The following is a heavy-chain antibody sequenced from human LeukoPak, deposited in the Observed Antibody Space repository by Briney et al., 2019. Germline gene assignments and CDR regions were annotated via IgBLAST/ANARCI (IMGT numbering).Heavy chain of an antibody. V-gene: IGHV3-48*03. Sequence: PGGSLRLSCAASGFTFSSYEMNWGRQAPGKGLEWVSYISSSGSTIYYADSVKGRFTISRDNAKNSLYLQMNSLRAEDTAVYYCARDLYYYDSDGGYWGQGTLVTVSS. CDR2: ISSSGSTI. CDR1: GFTFSSYE. D-gene: IGHD3-22*01. J-gene: IGHJ4*02. CDR3: ARDLYYYDSDGGY.